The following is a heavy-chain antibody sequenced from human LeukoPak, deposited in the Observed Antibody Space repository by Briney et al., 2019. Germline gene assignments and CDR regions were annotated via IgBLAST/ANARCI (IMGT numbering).Heavy chain of an antibody. CDR3: AKDLSSTFDI. D-gene: IGHD3-16*02. V-gene: IGHV3-43D*03. CDR1: GFTFDDYA. Sequence: GGSLRLSCAASGFTFDDYAMHWVRQAPGKGLEWVSLISWGGGSTYYADSVKGRFTISRDNSKNSLYLQMNSLRAEDTALYYCAKDLSSTFDIWGQGTMVTVSS. CDR2: ISWGGGST. J-gene: IGHJ3*02.